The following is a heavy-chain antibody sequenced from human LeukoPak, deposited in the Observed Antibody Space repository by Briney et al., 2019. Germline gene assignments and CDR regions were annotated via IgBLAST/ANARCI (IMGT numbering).Heavy chain of an antibody. CDR1: GGTFSSYG. V-gene: IGHV1-18*01. J-gene: IGHJ4*02. CDR3: ARGGIAVAPDY. D-gene: IGHD6-19*01. CDR2: ISAYNGNT. Sequence: ASVKVSCKASGGTFSSYGINWVRQAPGQGLEWMGWISAYNGNTKYAEKLQGRVTMTTDTSTSTAYMELRSLRSDDTAVYYCARGGIAVAPDYWGQGTLVTVSS.